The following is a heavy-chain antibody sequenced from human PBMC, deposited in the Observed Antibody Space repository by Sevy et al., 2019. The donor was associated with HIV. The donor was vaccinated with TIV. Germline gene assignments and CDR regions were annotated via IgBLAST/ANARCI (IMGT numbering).Heavy chain of an antibody. Sequence: GGSLRLSCVASAFTFSNDWMTWVRQAPGKGLEWVGHIRSATDGGTTDYAAPVKGRFTISRHDSKNTLYLEMNSLKIEYTGVYFCATLSGNYWGDWFDPWGQGTLVTVSS. CDR2: IRSATDGGTT. CDR3: ATLSGNYWGDWFDP. CDR1: AFTFSNDW. V-gene: IGHV3-15*07. D-gene: IGHD5-12*01. J-gene: IGHJ5*02.